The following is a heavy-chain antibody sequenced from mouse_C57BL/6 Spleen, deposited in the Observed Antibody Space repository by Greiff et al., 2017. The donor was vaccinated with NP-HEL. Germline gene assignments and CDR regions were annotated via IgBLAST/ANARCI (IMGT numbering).Heavy chain of an antibody. J-gene: IGHJ2*01. V-gene: IGHV1-76*01. Sequence: VQLQQSGAELVRPGASVKLSCKASGYTFTDYYINWVKQRPGQGLEWIARIYPGSGNTYYNEKFKGKATLTAEKSSSTAYMQLSSLTSEDSAVYFCARSQLGRDYFDYWGQGTTLTVSS. CDR1: GYTFTDYY. CDR3: ARSQLGRDYFDY. CDR2: IYPGSGNT. D-gene: IGHD4-1*02.